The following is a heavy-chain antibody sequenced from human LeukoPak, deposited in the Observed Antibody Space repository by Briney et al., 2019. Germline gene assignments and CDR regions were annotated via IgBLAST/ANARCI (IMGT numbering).Heavy chain of an antibody. CDR3: ARGSYRDYATPFRGVNDY. Sequence: SETLSLTCAVYGRSFSGCYWSWIRQPPGKGLEWIGEINHSGSTNYNPSLKSRVTISVDTSKNQFSLKLSSVTAADTAVYYCARGSYRDYATPFRGVNDYWGQGTLVTVSS. J-gene: IGHJ4*02. V-gene: IGHV4-34*01. CDR1: GRSFSGCY. D-gene: IGHD4-17*01. CDR2: INHSGST.